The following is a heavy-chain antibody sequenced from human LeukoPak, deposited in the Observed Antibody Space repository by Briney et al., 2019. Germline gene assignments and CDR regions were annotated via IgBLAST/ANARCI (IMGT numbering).Heavy chain of an antibody. CDR2: IKQDGSEK. J-gene: IGHJ5*02. D-gene: IGHD3-10*01. Sequence: PGGSLRLSSAASGFTFSSYWMSWVRQAPGKGLEWVANIKQDGSEKYYVDSVKGRFTISRDNAKNSLYLQMNSLRAEDTAVYYCARDSYGSGITPFDPWGQGTLVTVSS. CDR3: ARDSYGSGITPFDP. CDR1: GFTFSSYW. V-gene: IGHV3-7*01.